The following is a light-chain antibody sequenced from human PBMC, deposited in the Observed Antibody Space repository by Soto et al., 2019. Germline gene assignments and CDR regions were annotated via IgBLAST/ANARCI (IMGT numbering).Light chain of an antibody. V-gene: IGLV2-8*01. J-gene: IGLJ2*01. Sequence: QSALTQPPSAAGSPGQSVTISCTGTSSDVGGYNYVSWYRQHPGKAPQLIIYDVNKRPSGVPDRFSGSKSGNTASLTVSGLQAEDEADYFCNSYGGTNNYVVFGGGTQVTVL. CDR2: DVN. CDR3: NSYGGTNNYVV. CDR1: SSDVGGYNY.